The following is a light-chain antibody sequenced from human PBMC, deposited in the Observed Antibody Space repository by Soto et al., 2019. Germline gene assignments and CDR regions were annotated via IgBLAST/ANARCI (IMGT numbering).Light chain of an antibody. J-gene: IGKJ1*01. CDR3: QQYGSSPRT. CDR1: QSVSSSY. CDR2: GAS. Sequence: EIVFTQSPGTLSLSRGERATLSCRASQSVSSSYLVWYQQKPGQAPRLLIYGASSRATGIPDRFSGSGSGTDFTLTISRLEPEDFAVYYCQQYGSSPRTFGQGTKV. V-gene: IGKV3-20*01.